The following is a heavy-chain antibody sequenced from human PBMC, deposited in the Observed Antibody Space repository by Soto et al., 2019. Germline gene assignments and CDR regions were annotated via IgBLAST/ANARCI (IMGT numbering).Heavy chain of an antibody. V-gene: IGHV1-69*12. D-gene: IGHD3-10*01. CDR3: AREVLWFGESLPWYFDL. CDR1: GGTFSSYA. CDR2: IIPIFGTA. Sequence: QVQLVQSGAEVKKPGSSVKVSCKASGGTFSSYAISWVRQAPGQGLEWMGGIIPIFGTANYAQKFQGRVTITADESTSTAYMGLSSLRSEDTAVHYCAREVLWFGESLPWYFDLWGRGTLVTVSS. J-gene: IGHJ2*01.